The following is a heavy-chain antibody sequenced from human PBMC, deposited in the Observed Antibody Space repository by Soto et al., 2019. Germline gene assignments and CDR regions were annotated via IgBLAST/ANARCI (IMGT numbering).Heavy chain of an antibody. D-gene: IGHD1-1*01. CDR3: ARGRYGDY. CDR1: GYDFTTYG. J-gene: IGHJ4*02. V-gene: IGHV1-18*01. Sequence: QVHLVQSGAEVKKPGASVKVSCKGSGYDFTTYGITWVRQAPGQGLEWMAWNSAHNGNTDYAQKLQGRVTVTRDTSTSTAYMELRSLRSDDTAVYYCARGRYGDYWGQGALVTVSS. CDR2: NSAHNGNT.